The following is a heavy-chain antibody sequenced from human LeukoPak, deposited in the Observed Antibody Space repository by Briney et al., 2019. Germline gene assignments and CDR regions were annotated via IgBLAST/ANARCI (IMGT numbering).Heavy chain of an antibody. CDR3: AKRPYHLVRGVIITKTHFDY. V-gene: IGHV4-34*01. J-gene: IGHJ4*02. D-gene: IGHD3-10*01. Sequence: SETLSLTCAVYGGSFSGYYWSWIRQPPGKGLEWIGEINHSGSTNYNPSLKSRVTISVDTSKNQFSLKLSSVTAADTAVYYCAKRPYHLVRGVIITKTHFDYWGQGTLVTVSS. CDR2: INHSGST. CDR1: GGSFSGYY.